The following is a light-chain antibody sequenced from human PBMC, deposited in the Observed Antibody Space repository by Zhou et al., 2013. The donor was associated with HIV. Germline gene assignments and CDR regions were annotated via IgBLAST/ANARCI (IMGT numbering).Light chain of an antibody. Sequence: AIHLTQSPSSLSASVGDRVTITCRASQAIRGDLAWYQQKPGEAPKILIYEATNLQSGVPSRFRGSGSGTEFTLTISNLQPEDFATYYCRQDYNNPRTFGQGTRVEIK. CDR2: EAT. V-gene: IGKV1-6*01. CDR3: RQDYNNPRT. J-gene: IGKJ1*01. CDR1: QAIRGD.